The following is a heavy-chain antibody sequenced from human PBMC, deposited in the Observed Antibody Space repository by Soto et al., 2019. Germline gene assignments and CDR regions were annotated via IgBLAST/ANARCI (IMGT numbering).Heavy chain of an antibody. CDR2: IWYDGSNK. V-gene: IGHV3-33*01. D-gene: IGHD3-22*01. Sequence: GGSLRLSCAASGFTFSSYGMHWVRQAPGKGLEWVAVIWYDGSNKYYADSVKGRLTISRDNSKNTLYLQMNSLRAEDTAVYYCARGDYYYDSSGYIPTHYYYYGMDVWGQGTTVTVSS. CDR1: GFTFSSYG. CDR3: ARGDYYYDSSGYIPTHYYYYGMDV. J-gene: IGHJ6*02.